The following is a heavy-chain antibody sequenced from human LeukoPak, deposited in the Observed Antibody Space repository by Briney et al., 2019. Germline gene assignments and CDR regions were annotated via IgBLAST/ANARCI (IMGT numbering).Heavy chain of an antibody. D-gene: IGHD3-22*01. CDR2: IYTSGST. CDR3: ARDLSYYDSSGSIFDY. J-gene: IGHJ4*02. Sequence: SETLSLTCTVSGGSLSSYYWSWIRQPAGKGLEWIGRIYTSGSTNYNPSLKSRVTMSVDTSKNQFSLKLSSVTAADTAVYYCARDLSYYDSSGSIFDYWGQGTLVTVSS. V-gene: IGHV4-4*07. CDR1: GGSLSSYY.